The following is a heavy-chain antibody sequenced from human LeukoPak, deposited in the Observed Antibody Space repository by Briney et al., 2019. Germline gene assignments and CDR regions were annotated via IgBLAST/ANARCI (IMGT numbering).Heavy chain of an antibody. CDR1: GGSISSGSYY. D-gene: IGHD6-19*01. Sequence: SETLSLTCTVSGGSISSGSYYWSWIRQPAGKGLERIGRIYTSGSTNYNPSLKSRVTISVDTSKNQFSLKLSSVTAADTAVYYCARSEVSYSSGWYEPYFDYWGQGTLVTVSS. CDR2: IYTSGST. J-gene: IGHJ4*02. CDR3: ARSEVSYSSGWYEPYFDY. V-gene: IGHV4-61*02.